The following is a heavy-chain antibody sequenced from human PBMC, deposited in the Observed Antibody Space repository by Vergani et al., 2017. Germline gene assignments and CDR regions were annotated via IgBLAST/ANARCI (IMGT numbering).Heavy chain of an antibody. J-gene: IGHJ4*02. CDR1: GYSLSELT. Sequence: QVQLVQSGSEVRKPGASVQVSCQVSGYSLSELTIHWVRQAPGKGLEWMGGIDPEHGEVTFAHHIQGSVTMTEDSSTDTAYMELSILRPEDTAIYYCAIETDYYDSSGYYLDYWGQGTLVTVSS. CDR3: AIETDYYDSSGYYLDY. CDR2: IDPEHGEV. V-gene: IGHV1-24*01. D-gene: IGHD3-22*01.